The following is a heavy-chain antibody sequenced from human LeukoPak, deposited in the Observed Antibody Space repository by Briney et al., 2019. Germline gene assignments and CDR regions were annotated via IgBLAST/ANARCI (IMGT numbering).Heavy chain of an antibody. Sequence: GGSLRLSCAASGFTFSSYWMHWVRQAPGKGLVWVSRINSDGSSTSYADSVKGRFTISRDNAKNTLYLQMNSLRAEGTAVYYCARDLGSSSWYRTKKKFDYWGQGTLVTVSS. J-gene: IGHJ4*02. V-gene: IGHV3-74*01. CDR3: ARDLGSSSWYRTKKKFDY. CDR1: GFTFSSYW. D-gene: IGHD6-13*01. CDR2: INSDGSST.